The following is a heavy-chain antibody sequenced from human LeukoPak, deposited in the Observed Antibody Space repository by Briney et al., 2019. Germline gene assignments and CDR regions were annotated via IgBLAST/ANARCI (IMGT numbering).Heavy chain of an antibody. J-gene: IGHJ4*02. Sequence: AETLSLTCTVSGGSASSGSYYWSWIRQPPGKGLEWIGYIYYSGSTNYNPSLKSRVTISVDTSKNQFSLKLSSVTAADTAVYYCARNGDHCFDYWGQGTLVTVSS. CDR1: GGSASSGSYY. CDR3: ARNGDHCFDY. D-gene: IGHD4-17*01. V-gene: IGHV4-61*01. CDR2: IYYSGST.